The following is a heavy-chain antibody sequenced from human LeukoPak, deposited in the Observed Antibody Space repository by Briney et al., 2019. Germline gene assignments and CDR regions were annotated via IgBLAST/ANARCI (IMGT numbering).Heavy chain of an antibody. Sequence: SETLSLTCTVSGGSISSYYWSWIRQPPGKGLEWIGYIYYSGSTNYNPSLKSRVTISVDTSKNQFSLQLSSVTAADTAVYYCARDRDNWNDAWFDPWGQGTLVTVSS. CDR3: ARDRDNWNDAWFDP. CDR1: GGSISSYY. J-gene: IGHJ5*02. V-gene: IGHV4-59*01. D-gene: IGHD1-1*01. CDR2: IYYSGST.